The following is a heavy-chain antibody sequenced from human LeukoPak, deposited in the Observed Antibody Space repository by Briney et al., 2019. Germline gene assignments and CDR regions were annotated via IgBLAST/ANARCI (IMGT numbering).Heavy chain of an antibody. Sequence: PEGSLRLSCAASGFSVSSNYMSWVRQASGKGLEWVSVISSGGSTYYADSAKGRFTISRDNSKNTLYLQMNSLRAEDTAVYYCAKDPTVTTSHDYWGQGTLVTVSS. J-gene: IGHJ4*02. V-gene: IGHV3-53*01. CDR1: GFSVSSNY. CDR2: ISSGGST. CDR3: AKDPTVTTSHDY. D-gene: IGHD4-11*01.